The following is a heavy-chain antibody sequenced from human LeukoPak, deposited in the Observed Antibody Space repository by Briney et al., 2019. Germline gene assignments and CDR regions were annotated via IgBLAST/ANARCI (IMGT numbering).Heavy chain of an antibody. Sequence: ETLSLTCTVSGGSISSSSYYWGWIRQPPGKGLEWVSRINSDGSSTSYADSVKGRFTISRDNAKNTLYLQMNSLRAEDTAVYYCATTGSGSYYDYWGQGTLVTVSS. V-gene: IGHV3-74*01. CDR1: GGSISSSSYY. J-gene: IGHJ4*02. D-gene: IGHD1-26*01. CDR2: INSDGSST. CDR3: ATTGSGSYYDY.